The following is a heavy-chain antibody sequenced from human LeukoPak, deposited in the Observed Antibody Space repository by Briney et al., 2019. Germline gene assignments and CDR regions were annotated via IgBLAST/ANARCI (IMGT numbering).Heavy chain of an antibody. D-gene: IGHD3-22*01. CDR2: IYIDGST. CDR3: AKSYYDYSTYYSYYFNL. CDR1: GGSLSSDY. J-gene: IGHJ4*02. Sequence: SETLSLTRTVSGGSLSSDYWSWIRQPPGRGLEWIGYIYIDGSTNYNPSLKSRVTIPVDTSKNQFALKLSSVTAADTAVYYCAKSYYDYSTYYSYYFNLWGQGALVTVSS. V-gene: IGHV4-4*09.